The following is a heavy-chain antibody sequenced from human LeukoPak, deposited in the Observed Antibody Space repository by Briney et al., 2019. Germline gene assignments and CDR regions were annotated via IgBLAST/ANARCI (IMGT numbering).Heavy chain of an antibody. J-gene: IGHJ4*02. CDR1: GFTFSSYS. V-gene: IGHV3-21*01. D-gene: IGHD5-18*01. Sequence: GGSLRLSCAASGFTFSSYSMNWVRQAPGKGLEWVSSISSRSSYIYYADSVKGRFTISRDNSKNTLYVQMTSLRAEDTAVYYCAREGFTEDTPLALDYWGQGTLVTVSS. CDR2: ISSRSSYI. CDR3: AREGFTEDTPLALDY.